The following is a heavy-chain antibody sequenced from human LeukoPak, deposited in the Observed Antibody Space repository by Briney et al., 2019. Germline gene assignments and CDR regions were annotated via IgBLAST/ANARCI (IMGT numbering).Heavy chain of an antibody. CDR1: GYTFTGYY. CDR2: INPNSGGT. V-gene: IGHV1-2*02. Sequence: ASVTVSFKGSGYTFTGYYMHGVRQAPGQGLEWMGWINPNSGGTNYAQKFQGRVTITRDTSISTAYMELSRLRSDDPAVYYCARESTMGFDYWGQGTLVTVSS. D-gene: IGHD2-2*01. CDR3: ARESTMGFDY. J-gene: IGHJ4*02.